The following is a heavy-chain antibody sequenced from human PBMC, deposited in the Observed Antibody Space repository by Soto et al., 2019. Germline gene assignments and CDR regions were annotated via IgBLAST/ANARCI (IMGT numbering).Heavy chain of an antibody. D-gene: IGHD3-10*01. Sequence: ASVKVSCKASGYNFLTYGISWLRQAPGRGLEWMVWISTDNTHRNYAQNFQERVTMTTDTSTNTAYMELRSLRSDDTAIYYCARDRPGISVIRAVKTYNYFDPWGQGTLVTVSS. CDR3: ARDRPGISVIRAVKTYNYFDP. J-gene: IGHJ5*02. V-gene: IGHV1-18*01. CDR2: ISTDNTHR. CDR1: GYNFLTYG.